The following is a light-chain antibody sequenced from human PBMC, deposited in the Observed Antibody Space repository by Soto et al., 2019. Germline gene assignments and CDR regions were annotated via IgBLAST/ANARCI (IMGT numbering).Light chain of an antibody. Sequence: DIQMTQSPSSLSASVGDRVTITCRASQTISNYLNWYQQKPGKAPNLLIYAASSLQSGVPSRFSGSESGTDFTLTISSLQPEDFATYYCQHSYITPRTFGQGTKVDIK. CDR1: QTISNY. J-gene: IGKJ1*01. CDR2: AAS. V-gene: IGKV1-39*01. CDR3: QHSYITPRT.